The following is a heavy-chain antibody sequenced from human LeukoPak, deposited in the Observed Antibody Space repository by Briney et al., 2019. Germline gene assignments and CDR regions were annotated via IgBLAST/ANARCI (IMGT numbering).Heavy chain of an antibody. CDR2: IWHDGSYK. D-gene: IGHD2-21*02. CDR3: VRGADCSG. J-gene: IGHJ4*02. Sequence: GGSLRLSCAASEFPFSSYGMHWVRQAPGKGLEWVAVIWHDGSYKYYADSVKGRFTISRDNAKNSLYLQMNSLRAEDTAIYYCVRGADCSGWGQGTLVTVSS. CDR1: EFPFSSYG. V-gene: IGHV3-33*01.